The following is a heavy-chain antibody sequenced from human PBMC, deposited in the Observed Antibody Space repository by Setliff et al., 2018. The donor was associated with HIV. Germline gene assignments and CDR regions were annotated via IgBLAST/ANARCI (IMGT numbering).Heavy chain of an antibody. V-gene: IGHV4-39*01. CDR3: ARSKTFYDFWGGYYTHGAFKI. Sequence: SETLSLTCTVSSGSITSRTYYWGWIRQPPGKGLEWIGSIFYSGITYYNPSLKSRVSISVDTSKNQFSLNLNSVTAADTAVYYWARSKTFYDFWGGYYTHGAFKIWGLGTRGT. J-gene: IGHJ3*02. D-gene: IGHD3-3*01. CDR2: IFYSGIT. CDR1: SGSITSRTYY.